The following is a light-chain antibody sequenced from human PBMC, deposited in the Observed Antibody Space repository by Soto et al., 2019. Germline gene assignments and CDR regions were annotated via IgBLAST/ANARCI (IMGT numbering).Light chain of an antibody. Sequence: DIKITQSPSTLSASVGDRVTISCRASQSIDTWLAWHQQKPGQVPKLLISKASSLESGVPSRFSGIGSGTDFTLSISSLQPEDFETYYCQQTYSGTLTFGGGTKVDIK. J-gene: IGKJ4*01. CDR2: KAS. CDR3: QQTYSGTLT. CDR1: QSIDTW. V-gene: IGKV1-5*03.